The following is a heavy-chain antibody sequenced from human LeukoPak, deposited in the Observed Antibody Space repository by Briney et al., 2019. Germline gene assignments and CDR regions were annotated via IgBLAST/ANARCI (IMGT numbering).Heavy chain of an antibody. J-gene: IGHJ6*03. CDR1: GFTFSNYG. V-gene: IGHV3-74*01. CDR3: ARSAAAGFSYYSYYSDV. D-gene: IGHD6-13*01. Sequence: GGSLRLSCAASGFTFSNYGMTWVRQAPGKGLVWVSRINSDGSSTTYADSVKGRFTISRDNAKNTLYLQMNSLRAEDTAVYYCARSAAAGFSYYSYYSDVWGKGTTVTIFS. CDR2: INSDGSST.